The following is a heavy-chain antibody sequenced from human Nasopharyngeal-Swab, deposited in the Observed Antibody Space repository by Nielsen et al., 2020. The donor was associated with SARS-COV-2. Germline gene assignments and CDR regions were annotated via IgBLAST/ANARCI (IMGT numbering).Heavy chain of an antibody. V-gene: IGHV1-8*01. CDR2: MNPNSGNT. J-gene: IGHJ4*02. D-gene: IGHD1-26*01. CDR1: GYNFTTYD. Sequence: SVKVSCKASGYNFTTYDFNWVRQATGKGLEWMGWMNPNSGNTGYEQKFQGRVTMTRKTSLSTAYLELRSLRSDDTAVYYCARGGVGPVGGALDYWGQGTLVTVSS. CDR3: ARGGVGPVGGALDY.